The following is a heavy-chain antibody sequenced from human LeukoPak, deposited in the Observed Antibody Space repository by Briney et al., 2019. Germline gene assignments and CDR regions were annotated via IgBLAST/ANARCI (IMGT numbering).Heavy chain of an antibody. Sequence: PSETLSLTCAVYGGSFSGYYWGWIRQPPGKGLEWIGEINHSGSTNYNPSLKSRVTISVDTSKNQFSLKLSSVTAADTAVYHCARGEEQWLEWYFDLWGRGTLVTVSS. CDR3: ARGEEQWLEWYFDL. CDR1: GGSFSGYY. CDR2: INHSGST. D-gene: IGHD6-19*01. J-gene: IGHJ2*01. V-gene: IGHV4-34*01.